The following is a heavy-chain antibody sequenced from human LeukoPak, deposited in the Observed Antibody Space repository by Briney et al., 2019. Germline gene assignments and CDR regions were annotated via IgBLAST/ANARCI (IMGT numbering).Heavy chain of an antibody. V-gene: IGHV3-30-3*01. D-gene: IGHD3-10*01. CDR1: GFTFSSKS. CDR2: ISSDGSRK. CDR3: AKGDGSGSFLIDY. J-gene: IGHJ4*02. Sequence: GGSLRLSCVASGFTFSSKSLHWVRQPPGRGLEWVSFISSDGSRKYYGDFVEGRFTVSRDNSMHTLYLQVDTLRAEDTAMYYCAKGDGSGSFLIDYWGQGTLVTVSS.